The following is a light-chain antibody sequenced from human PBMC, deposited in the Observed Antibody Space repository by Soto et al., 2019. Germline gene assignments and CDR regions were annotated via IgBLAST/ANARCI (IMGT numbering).Light chain of an antibody. CDR2: GAS. CDR1: QSVSSY. J-gene: IGKJ1*01. V-gene: IGKV1-39*01. Sequence: DIQMTQSPSSLSSSVGDRVTLTCRASQSVSSYLNWYQQKPGKAPKLRIYGASSLQSGVPSRLSGSGSGTDFTLTISSLQPEDSATYYCQQSYSTWTFGQGTKVDIK. CDR3: QQSYSTWT.